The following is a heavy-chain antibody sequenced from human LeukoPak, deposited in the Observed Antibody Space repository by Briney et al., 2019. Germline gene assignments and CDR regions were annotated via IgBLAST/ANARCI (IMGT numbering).Heavy chain of an antibody. Sequence: KSGGSLRLSCEASGFTFSSYSLNWVRQAPGQGLEWVSSISSSGNYIYYADSVEGRFTLSRDNAQNSMYLRMDSLTAEDTAVYYCARVASKRGLYYFDYWGQGTLVTVSS. CDR2: ISSSGNYI. J-gene: IGHJ4*02. CDR3: ARVASKRGLYYFDY. D-gene: IGHD3-10*01. CDR1: GFTFSSYS. V-gene: IGHV3-21*06.